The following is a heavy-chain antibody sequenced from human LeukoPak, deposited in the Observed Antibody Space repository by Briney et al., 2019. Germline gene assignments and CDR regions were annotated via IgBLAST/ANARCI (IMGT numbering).Heavy chain of an antibody. CDR3: ASSVILTGYYTDYYYGMDV. Sequence: GASVKVSCKASGYTFTGYGISWVRQAPGQGLEWMGWISAYNGNTNYAQKLQGRVTMTTDTSTSTAYMELRSLRSDDTAVYYCASSVILTGYYTDYYYGMDVWGKGTTVTVSS. J-gene: IGHJ6*04. CDR1: GYTFTGYG. D-gene: IGHD3-9*01. V-gene: IGHV1-18*04. CDR2: ISAYNGNT.